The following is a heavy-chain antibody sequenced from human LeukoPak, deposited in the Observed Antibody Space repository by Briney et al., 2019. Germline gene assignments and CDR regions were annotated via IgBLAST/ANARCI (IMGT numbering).Heavy chain of an antibody. V-gene: IGHV4-31*03. CDR2: INYSGRT. D-gene: IGHD4-23*01. CDR1: GGSISSGGYD. J-gene: IGHJ4*02. CDR3: ARGLRYGDNGYYFDY. Sequence: PSETLSLTCTVSGGSISSGGYDWSWIRQHPGKGLEWIGYINYSGRTHYNPSLKSRVTISVDTSNNRFSLKLSSVTAADTAVYYCARGLRYGDNGYYFDYWGQGTLVTVSS.